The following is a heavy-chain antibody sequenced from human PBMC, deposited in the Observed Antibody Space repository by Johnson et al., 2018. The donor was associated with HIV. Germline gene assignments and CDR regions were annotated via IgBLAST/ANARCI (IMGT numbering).Heavy chain of an antibody. J-gene: IGHJ3*02. V-gene: IGHV3-30*03. CDR3: ARDLYDSSVGAFDI. CDR1: EFTFSSYG. Sequence: VQLVESGGGVVQPGRSLRLSCAASEFTFSSYGMHWVRQAPGKGLEWVAVISYDGSNKYYADSVKGRFTISRDNSKNTLYLQMGSLRAEDMAVYYCARDLYDSSVGAFDIWGQGTMVTVSS. CDR2: ISYDGSNK. D-gene: IGHD3-22*01.